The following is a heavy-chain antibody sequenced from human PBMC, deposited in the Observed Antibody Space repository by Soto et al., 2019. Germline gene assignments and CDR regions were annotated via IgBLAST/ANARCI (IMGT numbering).Heavy chain of an antibody. Sequence: SVKVSCKASGGTFSSYAISWVRQAPGQGLEWMGGIIPIFGTANYAQKFQGRVTITADESTSTAYMELSSLRSEDTAVYYCARPSHYDSSGREPSLGGSRDDFDIWGQGTMVTVSS. CDR3: ARPSHYDSSGREPSLGGSRDDFDI. V-gene: IGHV1-69*13. D-gene: IGHD3-22*01. CDR1: GGTFSSYA. CDR2: IIPIFGTA. J-gene: IGHJ3*02.